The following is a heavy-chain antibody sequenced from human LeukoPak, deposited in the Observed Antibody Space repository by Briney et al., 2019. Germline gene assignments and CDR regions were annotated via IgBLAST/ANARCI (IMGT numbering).Heavy chain of an antibody. D-gene: IGHD5/OR15-5a*01. Sequence: SETLSLTCNVSGCSISSNTYFWGWIRRPPGKGLEWIGSIRYSGSTYYNPSLKSRVTISVDTSKNQFSLNLSSLTAADTAVYYCATSDTVSTYNWLDPWGQGTLVTVS. J-gene: IGHJ5*02. V-gene: IGHV4-39*01. CDR1: GCSISSNTYF. CDR3: ATSDTVSTYNWLDP. CDR2: IRYSGST.